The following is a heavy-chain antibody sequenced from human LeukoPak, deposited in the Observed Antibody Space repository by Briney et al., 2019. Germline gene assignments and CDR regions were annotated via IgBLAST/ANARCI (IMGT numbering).Heavy chain of an antibody. J-gene: IGHJ4*02. CDR2: IYSSGNT. V-gene: IGHV4-39*01. D-gene: IGHD3-22*01. CDR1: GASIGSSNYY. Sequence: SETLSLTCAVSGASIGSSNYYWGWVRQSPGKGLEWIGNIYSSGNTYYNASLKSRVTMYIDTSKNQFSLKLSSVTAADTAMYYCARVTGYMIEDYFDYWGQGTLVTVSS. CDR3: ARVTGYMIEDYFDY.